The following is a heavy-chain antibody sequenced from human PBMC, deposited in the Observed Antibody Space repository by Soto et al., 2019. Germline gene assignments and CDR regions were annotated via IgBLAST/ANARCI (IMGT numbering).Heavy chain of an antibody. V-gene: IGHV1-2*06. D-gene: IGHD3-10*01. CDR2: INPNNGDT. CDR1: GYFFTSHY. Sequence: ASVKVSCKTSGYFFTSHYIHWVRLAPGRGLEWVGRINPNNGDTNSPQKFQGRVTLTSDTSISTAYVEMRGLTSDDTALYYCAREITYGGGSFSLGLWGQGTLVTVS. CDR3: AREITYGGGSFSLGL. J-gene: IGHJ4*02.